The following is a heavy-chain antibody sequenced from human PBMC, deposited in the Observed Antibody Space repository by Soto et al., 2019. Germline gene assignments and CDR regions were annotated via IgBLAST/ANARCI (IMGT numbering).Heavy chain of an antibody. V-gene: IGHV3-7*01. D-gene: IGHD2-15*01. CDR2: IIRGASGT. Sequence: EVQLVESGGDLVQPGGFLRLSCAGSGFIFSAYWMSWVGHAPGKGLEWVAMIIRGASGTHHVDSVKGRFTISRDNAKNSLYLQMNSLRVEDTDVYYCASLDTAEIQTAAYWGQGTLVTVSS. CDR3: ASLDTAEIQTAAY. J-gene: IGHJ4*02. CDR1: GFIFSAYW.